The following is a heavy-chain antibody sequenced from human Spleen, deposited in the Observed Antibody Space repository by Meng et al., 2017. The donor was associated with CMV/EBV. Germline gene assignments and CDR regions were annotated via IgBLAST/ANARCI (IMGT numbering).Heavy chain of an antibody. D-gene: IGHD6-13*01. CDR2: INPSGGST. CDR3: AREIKQQLPRVVGY. J-gene: IGHJ4*02. CDR1: GYTFTSYY. V-gene: IGHV1-46*01. Sequence: ASVKVSCKASGYTFTSYYMFWVRQAPGQGLEWMGTINPSGGSTTHAQKFQGRVTVTRDTSTSTVYMELSSLRSEDTALYYCAREIKQQLPRVVGYWGQGTLVTVSS.